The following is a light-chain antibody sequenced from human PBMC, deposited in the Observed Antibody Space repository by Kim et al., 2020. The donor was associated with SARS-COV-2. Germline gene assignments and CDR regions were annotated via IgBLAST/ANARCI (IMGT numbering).Light chain of an antibody. CDR3: QQYDTLIT. J-gene: IGKJ4*01. CDR2: DVS. CDR1: QDIFNY. Sequence: SASVGDRVTITCQASQDIFNYLNWYQQKPGNAPKLLIYDVSNLETGAPTRFSGSGSGTYFTLTISSLQPEDIATYYCQQYDTLITFGGGTKVDIK. V-gene: IGKV1-33*01.